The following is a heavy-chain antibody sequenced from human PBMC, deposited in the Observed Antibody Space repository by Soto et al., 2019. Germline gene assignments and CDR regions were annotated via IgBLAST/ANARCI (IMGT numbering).Heavy chain of an antibody. CDR1: GGTFSSYA. CDR2: IIPIFVTA. V-gene: IGHV1-69*13. J-gene: IGHJ4*02. Sequence: PSVKVSCKASGGTFSSYAISWVRQAPGQGLEWMGGIIPIFVTANYAQKFQGRVTITADESTSTAYMELSSLRSEDTAVYYCARQSSGYYTGPRPHYFDYWGQGTLVTVSS. CDR3: ARQSSGYYTGPRPHYFDY. D-gene: IGHD3-22*01.